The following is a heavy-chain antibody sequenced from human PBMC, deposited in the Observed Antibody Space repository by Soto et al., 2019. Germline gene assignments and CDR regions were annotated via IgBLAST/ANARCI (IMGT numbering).Heavy chain of an antibody. J-gene: IGHJ6*02. V-gene: IGHV1-69*13. Sequence: VKVSCKASGGTLNKYSISWLRQAPGQGLEWMGGIIPIFHTANHEQKFQARVTITADETANTAYMELSSLRSDDTAVYYCARVGYGYTTDCRFSYYHSGMDVWGQGTTVTVS. CDR2: IIPIFHTA. D-gene: IGHD3-16*01. CDR1: GGTLNKYS. CDR3: ARVGYGYTTDCRFSYYHSGMDV.